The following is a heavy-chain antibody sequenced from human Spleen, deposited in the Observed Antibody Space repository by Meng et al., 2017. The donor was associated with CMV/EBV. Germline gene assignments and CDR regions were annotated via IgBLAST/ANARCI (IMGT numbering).Heavy chain of an antibody. CDR1: GLNFKIYG. V-gene: IGHV3-30*02. D-gene: IGHD2-21*02. J-gene: IGHJ6*02. Sequence: GESLKISCATSGLNFKIYGMHWVRQLPGKGLEWVAFIRYDEKTKYYADSVKGRFTISRDNAKKTLSLQINTLRVEDTALYYCAKGGGERVTFDAMDVWGQGTTVTVSS. CDR3: AKGGGERVTFDAMDV. CDR2: IRYDEKTK.